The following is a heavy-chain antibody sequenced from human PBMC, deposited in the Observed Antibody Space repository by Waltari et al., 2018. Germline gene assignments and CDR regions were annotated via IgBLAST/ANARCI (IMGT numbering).Heavy chain of an antibody. Sequence: GLVKPSETLSLTCAVSGYSISSGYYWGWIRQPPGKGLEWIGSIYHSGSTYYNPSLKSRVTISVDTSKNQFSLKLSSVTAAGTAVYYCARDKSTAFDPWGQGTLVTVSS. CDR3: ARDKSTAFDP. V-gene: IGHV4-38-2*02. J-gene: IGHJ5*02. CDR2: IYHSGST. CDR1: GYSISSGYY.